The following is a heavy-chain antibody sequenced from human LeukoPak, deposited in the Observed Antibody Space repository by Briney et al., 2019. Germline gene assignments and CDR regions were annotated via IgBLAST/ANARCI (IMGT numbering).Heavy chain of an antibody. Sequence: ASVKVSYKASGYTFTSYGISWVRQAPGQGLEWMGWISAFNGNTNYAQKFQGRVIISTDTSTNTAYMELRSLRTDDTAVYYCARDLDIVVVRGALRHYGVDVWGQGTTVTVSS. CDR2: ISAFNGNT. CDR1: GYTFTSYG. V-gene: IGHV1-18*01. D-gene: IGHD2-2*01. CDR3: ARDLDIVVVRGALRHYGVDV. J-gene: IGHJ6*02.